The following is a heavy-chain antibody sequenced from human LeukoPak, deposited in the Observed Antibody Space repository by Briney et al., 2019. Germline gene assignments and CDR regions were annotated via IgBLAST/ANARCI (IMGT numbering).Heavy chain of an antibody. V-gene: IGHV4-34*01. CDR1: GFTFDDYG. J-gene: IGHJ4*02. D-gene: IGHD3-10*01. CDR2: INHSGST. CDR3: ARGRSRTGEVDY. Sequence: GSLRLSCAASGFTFDDYGMSWVRQPPGKGLEWIGEINHSGSTNYNPSLKSRVTISVDTSKNQFSLKLSSVTAADTAVYYCARGRSRTGEVDYWGQGTLVTVSS.